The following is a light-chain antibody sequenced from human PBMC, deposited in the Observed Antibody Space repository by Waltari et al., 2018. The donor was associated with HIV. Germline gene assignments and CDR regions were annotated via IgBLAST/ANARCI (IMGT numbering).Light chain of an antibody. CDR2: EVS. CDR3: SSYAGSNNLV. V-gene: IGLV2-8*01. Sequence: QSALTQPPSASGSPGQSVTISCTGTSSDVGGYNYVSWYQQHPGKAPKPMIYEVSKRPSGVPDRFSGSKSVNTASLTVSGLQAEDESEYYCSSYAGSNNLVFGGGTKLTVL. J-gene: IGLJ2*01. CDR1: SSDVGGYNY.